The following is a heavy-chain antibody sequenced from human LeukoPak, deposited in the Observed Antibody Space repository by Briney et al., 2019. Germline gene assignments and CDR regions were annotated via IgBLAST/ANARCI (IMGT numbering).Heavy chain of an antibody. J-gene: IGHJ3*02. D-gene: IGHD3-22*01. CDR2: MNPNSGNT. Sequence: ASVKVSCKASGYTFTSYDINWVRQATGQGLEWMGWMNPNSGNTGYAQKFQGRVTMTRNTSISTAYMELSSLRSEDTAVYYCASILVVTLSGVFDIWGQGTMVTVSS. CDR1: GYTFTSYD. CDR3: ASILVVTLSGVFDI. V-gene: IGHV1-8*01.